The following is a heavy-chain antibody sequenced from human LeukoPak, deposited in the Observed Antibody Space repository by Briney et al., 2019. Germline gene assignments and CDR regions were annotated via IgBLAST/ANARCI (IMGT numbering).Heavy chain of an antibody. CDR1: GGSISSGSYY. CDR2: IYTSGST. Sequence: SETLSLTCTVSGGSISSGSYYWSWIRQPAGTGLEWIGRIYTSGSTNYNPSLKSRVTISVDTSKNQFSLKLSSVTAADTAVYYCARDGYNSPHFDYWGQGTLVTVSS. D-gene: IGHD5-24*01. V-gene: IGHV4-61*02. J-gene: IGHJ4*02. CDR3: ARDGYNSPHFDY.